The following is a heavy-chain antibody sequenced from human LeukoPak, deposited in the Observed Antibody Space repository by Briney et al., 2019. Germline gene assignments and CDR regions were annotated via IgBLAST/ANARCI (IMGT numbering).Heavy chain of an antibody. Sequence: GGSLRLSCAASGFTFSSYALHWVRQAPGKGLEWVAVISSDGGNKYQADSVKGRFTISRDNSEDTLYLQMNSLRAEDTAVYYCARAITGDYDYYGMDVWGQGTTVTVSS. CDR3: ARAITGDYDYYGMDV. V-gene: IGHV3-30-3*01. CDR2: ISSDGGNK. D-gene: IGHD4-17*01. J-gene: IGHJ6*02. CDR1: GFTFSSYA.